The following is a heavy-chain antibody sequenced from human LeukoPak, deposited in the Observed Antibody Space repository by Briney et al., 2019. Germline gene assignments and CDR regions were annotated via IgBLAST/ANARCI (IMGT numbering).Heavy chain of an antibody. J-gene: IGHJ4*02. V-gene: IGHV3-74*01. CDR1: GFTFRTYW. CDR3: AAFYYDPAY. Sequence: GGSLRLSCAAFGFTFRTYWMHWVRQAPGKGLEWVSRISGDGRSTSYAGFVKGRFTISRDNVKNTLFLQIHSLRVEDTAVYYCAAFYYDPAYWGQGTLVTVSS. CDR2: ISGDGRST. D-gene: IGHD3-22*01.